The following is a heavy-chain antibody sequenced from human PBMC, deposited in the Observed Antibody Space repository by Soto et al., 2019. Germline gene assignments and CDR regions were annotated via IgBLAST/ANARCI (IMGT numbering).Heavy chain of an antibody. V-gene: IGHV3-30*18. CDR2: ISYDGSNK. CDR1: GFTFSSYG. CDR3: AKDLFTYEYSSGTLDY. D-gene: IGHD6-19*01. J-gene: IGHJ4*02. Sequence: QVQLVESGGGVVQPGRSLRLSCAASGFTFSSYGMHWVRQAPGKGLEWVAVISYDGSNKYYADSVKGRFTISRDNSKNTLYLQMNSLRAEDTAVYYCAKDLFTYEYSSGTLDYWGQGTLVTVSS.